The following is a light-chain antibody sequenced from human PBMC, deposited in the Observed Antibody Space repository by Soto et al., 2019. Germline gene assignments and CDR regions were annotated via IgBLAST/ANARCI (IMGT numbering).Light chain of an antibody. CDR1: QSVLYSSNNKNY. CDR2: WAS. J-gene: IGKJ3*01. CDR3: QQYYNIPFT. Sequence: DIVMTQSPDSLAVSLSERATINCKSSQSVLYSSNNKNYLAWYQQKPGQPPKLLIYWASTRESGVPDRFSGSGSGTDFTLTISSLQAEDVAVYYCQQYYNIPFTFGPGTKVDIK. V-gene: IGKV4-1*01.